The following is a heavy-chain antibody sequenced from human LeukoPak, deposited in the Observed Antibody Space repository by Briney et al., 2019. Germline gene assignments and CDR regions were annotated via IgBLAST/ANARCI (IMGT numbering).Heavy chain of an antibody. D-gene: IGHD5-18*01. CDR1: GFSLSTSGVG. CDR2: IYWYDDK. Sequence: SGPTLVNPTQTLTLTCTFSGFSLSTSGVGVGWIRQPPGKALEWLALIYWYDDKRYSPALKSRLTITKDTSKNQVVLTMTNMDPVDTATYYCAHSPWAAMVNWFDPWGQGTLVTVSS. CDR3: AHSPWAAMVNWFDP. V-gene: IGHV2-5*01. J-gene: IGHJ5*02.